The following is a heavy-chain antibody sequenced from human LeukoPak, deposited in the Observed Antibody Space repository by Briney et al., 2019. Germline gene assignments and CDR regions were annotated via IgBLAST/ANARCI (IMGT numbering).Heavy chain of an antibody. V-gene: IGHV3-23*01. CDR3: AKGKELLGAFDI. Sequence: GGSLRLSCAASGFTFSSYAMSWVRQAPGKGLEWVAAISGSGGSTYYADSVKGRFTISRDNSKNTLYLQMNRLRAEDTAVYYCAKGKELLGAFDIWGQGTMVIVSS. J-gene: IGHJ3*02. CDR2: ISGSGGST. CDR1: GFTFSSYA. D-gene: IGHD1-26*01.